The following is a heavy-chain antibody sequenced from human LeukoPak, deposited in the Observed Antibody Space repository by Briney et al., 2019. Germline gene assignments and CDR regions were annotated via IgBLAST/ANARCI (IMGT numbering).Heavy chain of an antibody. CDR2: INPNSGGT. V-gene: IGHV1-2*02. CDR1: GYTFTGYY. J-gene: IGHJ6*03. D-gene: IGHD3-9*01. Sequence: ASVKVSCKASGYTFTGYYMHWVRQAPGQGREWMGWINPNSGGTNYAQKFQGRVTMTRDTSISTAYMELSRLRSDDTAVYYCARDRDILTGYGDYYYYMDVWGKGTTVTVSS. CDR3: ARDRDILTGYGDYYYYMDV.